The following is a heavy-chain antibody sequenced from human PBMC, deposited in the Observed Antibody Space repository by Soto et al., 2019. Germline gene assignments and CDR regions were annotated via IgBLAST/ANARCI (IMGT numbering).Heavy chain of an antibody. CDR2: IYYSGST. CDR1: GGSISSSSYY. Sequence: SETLSLTCTVSGGSISSSSYYWGWIRQPPGKGLEWIGSIYYSGSTYYNPSLKSRVTISVDTSKNQFSLKLSSVTAADTAVYYCARHPTLLSYCSGGSCYSAWSPLEWYFDLWGRGTLVTVSS. V-gene: IGHV4-39*01. J-gene: IGHJ2*01. CDR3: ARHPTLLSYCSGGSCYSAWSPLEWYFDL. D-gene: IGHD2-15*01.